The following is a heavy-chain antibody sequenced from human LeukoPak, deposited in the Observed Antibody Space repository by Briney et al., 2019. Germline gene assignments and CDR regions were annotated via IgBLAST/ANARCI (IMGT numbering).Heavy chain of an antibody. CDR1: GGTFSSYA. D-gene: IGHD3-3*01. V-gene: IGHV1-69*13. J-gene: IGHJ4*02. Sequence: SVKVSCKASGGTFSSYAISWVRQAPGQWLEWMGGIIPIFGTANYAQKFQGRVTITADESTSTANMELSSLRSDDTAVYYCARVFPENYDFWSGYWDYWGQGTLVTVSS. CDR2: IIPIFGTA. CDR3: ARVFPENYDFWSGYWDY.